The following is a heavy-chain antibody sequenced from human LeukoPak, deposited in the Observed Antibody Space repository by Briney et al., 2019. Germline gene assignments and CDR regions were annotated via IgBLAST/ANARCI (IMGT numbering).Heavy chain of an antibody. D-gene: IGHD3-22*01. J-gene: IGHJ5*02. CDR1: GFTFNTYG. V-gene: IGHV1-18*01. CDR2: ISAYNGKT. CDR3: AREGSLHDSGDYYLSWFDP. Sequence: ASVKVSCKTSGFTFNTYGIAWVRQAPGQGLEWMGWISAYNGKTDYAQNLQDRVTMTTDTSTTTAYMELRSLRSDDTAVYYCAREGSLHDSGDYYLSWFDPWGHGTLVTVSS.